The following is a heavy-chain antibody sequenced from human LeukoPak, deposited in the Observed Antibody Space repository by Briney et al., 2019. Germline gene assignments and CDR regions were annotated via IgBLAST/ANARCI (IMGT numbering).Heavy chain of an antibody. J-gene: IGHJ3*02. CDR3: AREIPSTIDGYDI. CDR1: GFTFTGYY. D-gene: IGHD1-14*01. V-gene: IGHV1-2*02. CDR2: INANSGGP. Sequence: GASVMVSCKASGFTFTGYYIHWVRQAPGQGFEWIGWINANSGGPKYAQKFQGRVTMTRDTSISTAYMELTSLKSDDTAVYFCAREIPSTIDGYDIWGQGTMVTVSS.